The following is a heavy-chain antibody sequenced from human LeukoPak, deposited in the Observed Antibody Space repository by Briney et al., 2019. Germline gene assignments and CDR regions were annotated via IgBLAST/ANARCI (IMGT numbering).Heavy chain of an antibody. J-gene: IGHJ3*02. CDR2: ISGGGEKT. V-gene: IGHV3-23*01. CDR1: GFAFSSFP. CDR3: ARGGPGVFGGGDAFDI. Sequence: PGGSLRLPCAASGFAFSSFPMSWVRQALGKGLEWVSTISGGGEKTFYADSVKGRFTISRDTSKNTLYLQVNSLRAEDTAVYYCARGGPGVFGGGDAFDIWGQGTMVTVSS. D-gene: IGHD3-10*01.